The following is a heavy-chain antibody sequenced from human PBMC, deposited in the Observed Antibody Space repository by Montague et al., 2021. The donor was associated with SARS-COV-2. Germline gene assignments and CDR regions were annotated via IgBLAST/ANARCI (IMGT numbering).Heavy chain of an antibody. J-gene: IGHJ4*02. CDR1: GFDFFNFD. D-gene: IGHD2-8*01. CDR3: ATNKYCTLHDCLHGRHYFDH. Sequence: SLRLSCAASGFDFFNFDMAWVRQAPERGLEWISDISSSGATILYADSLKGRFTISRGNIQKSLYLQMNSLRAEDTAVYYCATNKYCTLHDCLHGRHYFDHWGQGTLVTVSS. CDR2: ISSSGATI. V-gene: IGHV3-48*03.